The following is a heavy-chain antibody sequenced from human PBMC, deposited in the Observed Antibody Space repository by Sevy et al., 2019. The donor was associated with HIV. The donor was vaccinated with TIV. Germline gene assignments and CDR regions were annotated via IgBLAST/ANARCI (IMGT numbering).Heavy chain of an antibody. CDR3: ASLPLVAARHYYYYGMDV. CDR1: GYTFTSYD. CDR2: MNPNSGNT. J-gene: IGHJ6*02. V-gene: IGHV1-8*01. D-gene: IGHD6-6*01. Sequence: ASVKVSCKASGYTFTSYDIDWVRQATGQGLEWMGWMNPNSGNTGYAQKFQGRVTMTRNTSISTAYMELSSLRSEDTAVYYSASLPLVAARHYYYYGMDVWGQGTTVTVSS.